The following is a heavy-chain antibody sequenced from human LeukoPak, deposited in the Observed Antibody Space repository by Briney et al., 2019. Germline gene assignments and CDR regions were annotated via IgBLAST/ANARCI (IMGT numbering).Heavy chain of an antibody. V-gene: IGHV3-23*01. D-gene: IGHD2-2*01. Sequence: GGSLRLSCAASGFTFSSYAMSWVRQAPGKGLEWVSGVSASGSSTNYAASVRGRFTISRDTSRETLSLQMNNLRAEDTAVYYCVKASKITIGLVPAATYFDSWGQGTLVTVSS. CDR1: GFTFSSYA. J-gene: IGHJ4*02. CDR2: VSASGSST. CDR3: VKASKITIGLVPAATYFDS.